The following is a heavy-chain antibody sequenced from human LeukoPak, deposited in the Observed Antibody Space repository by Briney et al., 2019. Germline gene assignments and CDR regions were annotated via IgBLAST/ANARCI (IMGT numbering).Heavy chain of an antibody. J-gene: IGHJ4*02. V-gene: IGHV3-7*01. D-gene: IGHD3-3*01. CDR3: ARSSHGDFWSGYYFDD. CDR2: IKQDGSET. Sequence: GGSLRLSCAASGFTFSNYWINWVRQAPGKGLEWVANIKQDGSETYCVDSVKGRFTISRDNAKNSLYLQMNSLRAEDTAVYYCARSSHGDFWSGYYFDDWGQGTLVTVSS. CDR1: GFTFSNYW.